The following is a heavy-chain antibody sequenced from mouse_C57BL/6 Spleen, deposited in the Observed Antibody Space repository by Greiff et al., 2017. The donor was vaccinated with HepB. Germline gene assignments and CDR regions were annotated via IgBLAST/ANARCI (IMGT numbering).Heavy chain of an antibody. D-gene: IGHD2-5*01. CDR2: IYPGDGDT. V-gene: IGHV1-82*01. J-gene: IGHJ1*03. CDR3: ARSLYSNYRVYWYFDV. Sequence: QVQLKQSGPELVKPGASVKISCKASGYAFSSSWMNWVKQRPGKGLEWIGRIYPGDGDTNYNGKFKGKATLTADKSSSTAYMQLSSLTSEDSAVYFCARSLYSNYRVYWYFDVWGTGTTVTVSS. CDR1: GYAFSSSW.